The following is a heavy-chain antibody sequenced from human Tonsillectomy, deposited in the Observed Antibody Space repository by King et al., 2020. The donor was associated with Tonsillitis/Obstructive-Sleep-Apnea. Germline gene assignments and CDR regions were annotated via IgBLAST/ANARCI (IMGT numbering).Heavy chain of an antibody. V-gene: IGHV3-30*04. CDR3: AGDLAWGVGGEVRSFDY. Sequence: VQLVESGGGVVHPGRSLRLSCAASGFTFSSYAMHWVRPAPGKGLEGVAVISFDGSNKYYADSVKGRFTISRDNSKNTVYLQMNSLRAEDTALYYCAGDLAWGVGGEVRSFDYWGQGTLVTVSS. D-gene: IGHD3-16*01. J-gene: IGHJ4*02. CDR2: ISFDGSNK. CDR1: GFTFSSYA.